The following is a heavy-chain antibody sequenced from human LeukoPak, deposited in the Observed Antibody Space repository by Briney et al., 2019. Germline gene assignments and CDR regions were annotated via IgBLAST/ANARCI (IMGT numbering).Heavy chain of an antibody. V-gene: IGHV1-8*01. CDR1: GYTFTISD. CDR3: ARPYDSSGYYYSDAFDI. CDR2: MNPNSGNT. D-gene: IGHD3-22*01. J-gene: IGHJ3*02. Sequence: ASVKVSCKASGYTFTISDINWVRQATGQGLEWMGWMNPNSGNTGYAQKFQGRVAMTRNTSISTAYMELSSLRSEDTAVYYCARPYDSSGYYYSDAFDIWGQGTMVTVSS.